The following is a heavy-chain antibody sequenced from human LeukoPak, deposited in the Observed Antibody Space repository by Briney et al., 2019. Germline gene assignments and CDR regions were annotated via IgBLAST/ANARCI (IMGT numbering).Heavy chain of an antibody. J-gene: IGHJ4*02. CDR3: ARGPVTTGLNFDY. D-gene: IGHD4-17*01. Sequence: TSETLSLTCAVYGGSFSGYYWSWIRQPPGKGLEWIGEINHSGSTNYNPSLKRRVTISVDTSKNPFSLKLSSVTAADTAVYYCARGPVTTGLNFDYWGQGTLVTVSS. CDR2: INHSGST. CDR1: GGSFSGYY. V-gene: IGHV4-34*01.